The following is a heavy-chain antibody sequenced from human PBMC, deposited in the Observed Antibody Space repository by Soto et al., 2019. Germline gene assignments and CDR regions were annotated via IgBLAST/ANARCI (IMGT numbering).Heavy chain of an antibody. V-gene: IGHV1-8*01. CDR1: GYTFSNFD. CDR3: ARAHGSGDVDF. J-gene: IGHJ4*02. Sequence: QVQLMQSGAEVKEPGASVKVSCKSSGYTFSNFDINWVRQATGQGLEWMGWMNPNSGNTGYAQEFMGRVTMTGDTSISTAYMELNALNSDDTAVYYCARAHGSGDVDFWGQGTQVTVSA. D-gene: IGHD4-17*01. CDR2: MNPNSGNT.